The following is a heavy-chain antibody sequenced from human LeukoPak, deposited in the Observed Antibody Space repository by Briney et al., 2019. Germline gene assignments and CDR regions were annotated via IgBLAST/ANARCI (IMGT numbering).Heavy chain of an antibody. CDR3: AREIVVIYGMDV. CDR2: IIPILGIA. D-gene: IGHD2-2*01. V-gene: IGHV1-69*04. CDR1: GGTFSSYA. Sequence: KVSCKASGGTFSSYAISWVRQAPGQGLGWMGRIIPILGIANYAQKFQGRVTITADKSTSAAYMELSRLRSEDTAVYYCAREIVVIYGMDVWGQGATVTVSS. J-gene: IGHJ6*01.